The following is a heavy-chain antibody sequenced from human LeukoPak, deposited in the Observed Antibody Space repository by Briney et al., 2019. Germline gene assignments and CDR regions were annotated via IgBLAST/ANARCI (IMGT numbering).Heavy chain of an antibody. CDR1: GGSISSYY. D-gene: IGHD3-22*01. CDR2: IYYSGST. J-gene: IGHJ5*02. Sequence: PSETLSLTCTVSGGSISSYYWSWIRQPPGKGLEWIGYIYYSGSTNYNPSLKSRVTISVDTSKNQFSLKLSSLTAADTAVYYCAREAYYYDSSGPETENWFDPWGQGTLVTVSS. V-gene: IGHV4-59*01. CDR3: AREAYYYDSSGPETENWFDP.